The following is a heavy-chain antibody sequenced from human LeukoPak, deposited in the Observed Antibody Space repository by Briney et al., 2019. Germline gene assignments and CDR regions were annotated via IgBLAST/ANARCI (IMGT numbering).Heavy chain of an antibody. CDR3: ARLAPGSGSYYRNYFDY. CDR2: IYSGGST. V-gene: IGHV3-53*01. J-gene: IGHJ4*02. Sequence: PGGSLRLSCAASGFTVSSNYMSWVRQAPGKGMEWVSVIYSGGSTYYADSAKGRFTISRDNSKNTLYLQMNSLRAEDTAVYYCARLAPGSGSYYRNYFDYWGQGTLVTVSS. D-gene: IGHD3-10*01. CDR1: GFTVSSNY.